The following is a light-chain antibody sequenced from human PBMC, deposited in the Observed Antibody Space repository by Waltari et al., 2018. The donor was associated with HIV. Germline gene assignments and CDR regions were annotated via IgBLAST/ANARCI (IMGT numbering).Light chain of an antibody. Sequence: SYVLTQPPSVSVAPGKTARITCGGNNIGSKSVHWYQQKPVQAPVLGIYYDSDRPSGIPERFSGSNSGNTATLTISRVEAGDEADYYCQVWDSSSDHVVFGGGTKLTVL. V-gene: IGLV3-21*04. CDR3: QVWDSSSDHVV. CDR2: YDS. J-gene: IGLJ2*01. CDR1: NIGSKS.